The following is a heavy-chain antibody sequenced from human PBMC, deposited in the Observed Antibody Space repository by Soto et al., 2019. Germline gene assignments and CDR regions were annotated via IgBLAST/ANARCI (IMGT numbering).Heavy chain of an antibody. Sequence: QVQLVQSGAEVKKPGASVKVSCKASGYTFTSYGISWVRQAPGQGLEWMGWISAYNGNTNYAQKLQGRVTMTTDTSTSTAYMGLRSLRSDDTAVYYCARVEVYYDSSGYYYPRYDYWGQGTLVTVSS. D-gene: IGHD3-22*01. CDR3: ARVEVYYDSSGYYYPRYDY. CDR2: ISAYNGNT. J-gene: IGHJ4*02. V-gene: IGHV1-18*01. CDR1: GYTFTSYG.